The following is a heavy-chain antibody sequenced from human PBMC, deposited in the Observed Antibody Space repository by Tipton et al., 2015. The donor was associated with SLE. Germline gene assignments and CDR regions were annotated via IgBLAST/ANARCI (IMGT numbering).Heavy chain of an antibody. CDR1: GGSFRCYY. D-gene: IGHD6-6*01. J-gene: IGHJ4*02. Sequence: TLSLTCAVYGGSFRCYYWSWIRQPPGKGLEWIGEINHSGSINYNPSLKSRVTISVDTSKNQFSLKLSSVTAADTAVYYCARSRQLRGQGTLVTVSS. V-gene: IGHV4-34*01. CDR3: ARSRQL. CDR2: INHSGSI.